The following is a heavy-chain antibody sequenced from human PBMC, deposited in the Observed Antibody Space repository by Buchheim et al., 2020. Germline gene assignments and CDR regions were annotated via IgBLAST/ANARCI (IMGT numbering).Heavy chain of an antibody. Sequence: VQLQQSGPGLVKPSQTPSLTCSILGDRIPSNSAAWHRIRQSPSRGPEWLGRTYYRSKWDIDYVVSVKSRIIINPEKSKNQFSLQLNSVTPEDTAVYYCVRTGGVDVWGQGTT. CDR3: VRTGGVDV. V-gene: IGHV6-1*01. J-gene: IGHJ6*02. D-gene: IGHD3-10*01. CDR2: TYYRSKWDI. CDR1: GDRIPSNSAA.